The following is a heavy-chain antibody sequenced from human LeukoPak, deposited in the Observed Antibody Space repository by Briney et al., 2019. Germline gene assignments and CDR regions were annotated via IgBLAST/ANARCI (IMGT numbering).Heavy chain of an antibody. D-gene: IGHD6-19*01. J-gene: IGHJ4*02. CDR2: IHYRGST. V-gene: IGHV4-59*01. CDR3: ARESAYSGWFDY. Sequence: SETLSLTCTVSGGSISGYYWSWIRQPPGKGLEWIAYIHYRGSTDYNPSLKSRVTISVDASKNQFSLKLNSVTAADTAIYYCARESAYSGWFDYWRQGTLVTVSS. CDR1: GGSISGYY.